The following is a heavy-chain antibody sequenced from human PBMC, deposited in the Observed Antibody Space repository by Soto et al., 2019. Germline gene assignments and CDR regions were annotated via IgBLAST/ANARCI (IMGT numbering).Heavy chain of an antibody. J-gene: IGHJ5*02. Sequence: QVQLQESGPRLVRPSGTLSLTCTVSGGSISSSSWWSWVRQPPGKGLEWIGEIYHSGSTNYNPSLKSPVTISVDKSKNQFSLKLNSVTAADTAVYYCARKDYGDYRWFDPWGQGTLVTVSS. V-gene: IGHV4-4*02. CDR1: GGSISSSSW. CDR3: ARKDYGDYRWFDP. CDR2: IYHSGST. D-gene: IGHD4-17*01.